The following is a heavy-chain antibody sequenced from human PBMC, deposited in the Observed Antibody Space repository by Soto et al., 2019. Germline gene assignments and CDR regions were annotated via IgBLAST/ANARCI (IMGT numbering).Heavy chain of an antibody. CDR3: VTAPPSGGRLGEREFDY. Sequence: QVQLVESGGGVVQPGRSLRLSCAASGLTFNTFGMHWVRQAPGKGPEWVATIVFNGRVQYYADSVKGRFTISRDNSKNTLYLQVNNLRADDTAVYYCVTAPPSGGRLGEREFDYWGPGTRVTVSS. CDR2: IVFNGRVQ. D-gene: IGHD1-26*01. CDR1: GLTFNTFG. V-gene: IGHV3-30*03. J-gene: IGHJ4*02.